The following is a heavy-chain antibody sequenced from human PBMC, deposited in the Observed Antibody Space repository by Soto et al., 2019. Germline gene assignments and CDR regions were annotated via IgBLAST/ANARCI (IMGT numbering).Heavy chain of an antibody. V-gene: IGHV4-39*01. J-gene: IGHJ5*02. D-gene: IGHD6-13*01. CDR3: ARVHSSSLNWFDP. CDR1: GGSISSSSYY. Sequence: SETMSLTCTVSGGSISSSSYYWGWIRQPPGKGLEWIGSIYYSGSTYYNPSLKSRVTISLDTSKNQFSLKLSSVTAADTAVYYCARVHSSSLNWFDPWGQGTLVTVSS. CDR2: IYYSGST.